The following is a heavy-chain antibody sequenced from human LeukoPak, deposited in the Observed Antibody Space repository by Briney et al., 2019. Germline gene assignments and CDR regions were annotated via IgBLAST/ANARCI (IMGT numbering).Heavy chain of an antibody. Sequence: GRSLRLSCAASGFTFSSYGMHWVRQAPGKGLEWVAVISYDGSNKYYADSVKGRFTISRDNSKNTLYLQMNSLRAEDTAVYYCAKIERGATGNWGQGTLVTVSS. J-gene: IGHJ4*02. D-gene: IGHD5-24*01. V-gene: IGHV3-30*18. CDR2: ISYDGSNK. CDR1: GFTFSSYG. CDR3: AKIERGATGN.